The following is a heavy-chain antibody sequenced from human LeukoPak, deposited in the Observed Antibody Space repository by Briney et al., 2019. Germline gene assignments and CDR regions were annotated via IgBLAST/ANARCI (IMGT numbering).Heavy chain of an antibody. Sequence: SETLSLTCAVHGGSFSGYYWSWIRQPPGKGLEWIGEINHSGSTNYNPSLKSRVTISVDTSKNQFSLKLSSVTAADTAVYYCARGYCSSTSCYYYYGMDVWGKGTTVTVSS. J-gene: IGHJ6*04. D-gene: IGHD2-2*01. CDR1: GGSFSGYY. CDR2: INHSGST. CDR3: ARGYCSSTSCYYYYGMDV. V-gene: IGHV4-34*01.